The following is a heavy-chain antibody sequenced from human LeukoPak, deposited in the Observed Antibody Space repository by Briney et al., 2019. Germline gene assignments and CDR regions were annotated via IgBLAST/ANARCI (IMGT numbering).Heavy chain of an antibody. CDR1: GFTFSSYA. CDR3: AKGLSNDFWSGYPTFDY. D-gene: IGHD3-3*01. J-gene: IGHJ4*02. Sequence: GGSLRLSCAASGFTFSSYAMSCVRQAPGKGLEWVSAISGSGGSTYYADSVKGRFTISRDNSKNTLYLQMNSLRAEDTAVYYCAKGLSNDFWSGYPTFDYWGQGTLVTVSS. V-gene: IGHV3-23*01. CDR2: ISGSGGST.